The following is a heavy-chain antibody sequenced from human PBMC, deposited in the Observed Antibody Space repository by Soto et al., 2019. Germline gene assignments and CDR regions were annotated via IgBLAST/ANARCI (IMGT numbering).Heavy chain of an antibody. CDR1: GYTFTSYY. Sequence: ASVTVSCKASGYTFTSYYMHWVRQAPGQGLEWMGIINPSGGSTSYAQKFQGRVTMTRDTSTSTVYMELSSLRSEDTAVYYCEREGMDSSSWYPDPLDYYYYYGMDVWSQGTTVTVSS. CDR2: INPSGGST. D-gene: IGHD6-13*01. J-gene: IGHJ6*02. V-gene: IGHV1-46*01. CDR3: EREGMDSSSWYPDPLDYYYYYGMDV.